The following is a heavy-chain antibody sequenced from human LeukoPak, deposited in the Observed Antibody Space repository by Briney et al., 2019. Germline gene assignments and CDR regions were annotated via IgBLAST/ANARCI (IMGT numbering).Heavy chain of an antibody. CDR1: GSTFSSSA. V-gene: IGHV1-58*01. D-gene: IGHD3/OR15-3a*01. Sequence: SVKVSCKASGSTFSSSAVQWVRQARGQRLEWIGWIVVGSGNTNYAQTFQERVSITRDMSTSTAYMELSSLRSEDAAVYYCAADRFWTGYPLYHFDSWGQGTLVTVSS. J-gene: IGHJ4*02. CDR2: IVVGSGNT. CDR3: AADRFWTGYPLYHFDS.